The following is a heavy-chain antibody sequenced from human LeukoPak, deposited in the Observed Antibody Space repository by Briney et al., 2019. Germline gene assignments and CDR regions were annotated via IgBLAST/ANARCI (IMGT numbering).Heavy chain of an antibody. Sequence: TSETLSLTCTVSGFYIYTGGYYWGWIRRPPGEGLGWIGTIHYSGETFYNPTLKSRVTMSVDTSRNHFSLRLDSVTAADTAVYYCARQTTGSFQWTFDNWGLGTLVTVSS. D-gene: IGHD1-26*01. CDR3: ARQTTGSFQWTFDN. J-gene: IGHJ4*02. CDR2: IHYSGET. V-gene: IGHV4-39*02. CDR1: GFYIYTGGYY.